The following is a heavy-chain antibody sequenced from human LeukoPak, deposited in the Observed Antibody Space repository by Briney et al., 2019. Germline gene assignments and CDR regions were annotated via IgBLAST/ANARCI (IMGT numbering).Heavy chain of an antibody. V-gene: IGHV3-21*01. CDR2: ISSSSSYI. CDR3: AREGNYYDSSGYYYVLPDY. D-gene: IGHD3-22*01. CDR1: GFTFSSYS. J-gene: IGHJ4*02. Sequence: GGSLRLSCAASGFTFSSYSMNWVRQAPGKGLEWVSSISSSSSYIYYADSVKGRFTISRDNAKNSLYLQMNSLRAEDTAVYYCAREGNYYDSSGYYYVLPDYWGQGTLVTVSS.